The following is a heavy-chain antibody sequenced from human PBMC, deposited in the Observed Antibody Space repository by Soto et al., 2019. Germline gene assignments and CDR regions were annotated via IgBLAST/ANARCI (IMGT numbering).Heavy chain of an antibody. V-gene: IGHV3-23*01. CDR1: RFTFSSYA. J-gene: IGHJ4*02. Sequence: EVQLLESGGGLVQPGGSLRLSCAASRFTFSSYAMCWVRQAPGKGLEWVSSISVSGGSTYYADSVKGRFTISRDNSKNPLKLQKNSLGAEDTAVYYCAKAGYSITRNKPLDYWGQGTLVTVSS. D-gene: IGHD2-2*01. CDR2: ISVSGGST. CDR3: AKAGYSITRNKPLDY.